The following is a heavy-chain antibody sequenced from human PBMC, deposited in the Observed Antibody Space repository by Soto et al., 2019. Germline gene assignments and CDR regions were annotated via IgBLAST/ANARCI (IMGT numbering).Heavy chain of an antibody. Sequence: GGSLRLSCAASGFAFDSYWMHWVRQVPGEGPVWVSRIDYDGTTTTYTDSVKGRFTISRDNAKNTLYLQMNSVRVEDTAVYYCTRGPRPSSAGTGAYWGQGTLVTVSS. D-gene: IGHD6-13*01. V-gene: IGHV3-74*01. J-gene: IGHJ4*02. CDR1: GFAFDSYW. CDR2: IDYDGTTT. CDR3: TRGPRPSSAGTGAY.